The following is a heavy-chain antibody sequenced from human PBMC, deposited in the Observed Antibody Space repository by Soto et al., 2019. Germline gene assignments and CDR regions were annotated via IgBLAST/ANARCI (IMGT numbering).Heavy chain of an antibody. J-gene: IGHJ4*02. CDR1: GGSSSGSSYY. CDR2: IYYSGST. Sequence: PSQTLSVTCTVAGGSSSGSSYYWGWIRQPPGKGLEWIESIYYSGSTYYNPSLKSRVTISVDTSKNQFSLKLSSVTAADTAVYYCARGIVVVPAAHMIYFDYWGQGTLVTVSS. V-gene: IGHV4-39*01. D-gene: IGHD2-2*01. CDR3: ARGIVVVPAAHMIYFDY.